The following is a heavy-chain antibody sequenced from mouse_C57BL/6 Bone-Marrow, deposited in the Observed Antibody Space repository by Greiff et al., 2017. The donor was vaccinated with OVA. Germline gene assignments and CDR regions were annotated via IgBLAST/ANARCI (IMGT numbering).Heavy chain of an antibody. J-gene: IGHJ3*01. D-gene: IGHD2-4*01. Sequence: VQLQQSGAELVKPGASVKLSCKASGYTFTEYTIHWVKQRSGQGLEWIGWFYPGSGSKKYNEQFKDKATLTADKSSSTVYMERSRLTSEDSSVYFCARPFYDYDVAWFAYWGQGTLVTVAA. V-gene: IGHV1-62-2*01. CDR1: GYTFTEYT. CDR2: FYPGSGSK. CDR3: ARPFYDYDVAWFAY.